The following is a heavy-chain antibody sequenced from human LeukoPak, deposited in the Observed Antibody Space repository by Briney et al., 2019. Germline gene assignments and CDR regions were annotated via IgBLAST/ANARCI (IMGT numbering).Heavy chain of an antibody. V-gene: IGHV3-23*01. CDR2: ISGSGGST. CDR3: ADGYYYGMDV. CDR1: GFTFSGYA. Sequence: GGSLRLSCAASGFTFSGYAMSWVRQASGKGLEWVSAISGSGGSTYYADSVKGRFTISRDNSKNALYLQMNSLRAEDTAVYYCADGYYYGMDVWGQGTTITVSS. J-gene: IGHJ6*02.